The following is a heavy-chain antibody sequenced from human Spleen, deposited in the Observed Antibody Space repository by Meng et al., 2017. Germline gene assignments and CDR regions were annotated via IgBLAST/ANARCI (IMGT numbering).Heavy chain of an antibody. Sequence: GESLKISCATSGVTFSGSDIHWVRQASGKGLEWMWVIYPDDSDTRYSPSFQGQVTISADKSISTAYLLWSSLKASDTAMYYCARRRLEDDYVWGCYRPHYFDYWGQGTLVTVSS. CDR3: ARRRLEDDYVWGCYRPHYFDY. D-gene: IGHD3-16*02. J-gene: IGHJ4*02. CDR2: IYPDDSDT. CDR1: GVTFSGSD. V-gene: IGHV5-51*01.